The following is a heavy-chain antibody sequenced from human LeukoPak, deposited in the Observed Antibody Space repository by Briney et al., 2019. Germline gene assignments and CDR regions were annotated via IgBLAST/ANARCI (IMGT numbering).Heavy chain of an antibody. CDR3: SRGYIAPRMNWFDP. J-gene: IGHJ5*02. D-gene: IGHD6-13*01. V-gene: IGHV3-7*03. CDR1: GFIFRSWW. Sequence: GRSLRLSCAASGFIFRSWWMSGVRQAPGKGREWVANIKLDGSEKYCVDSLKGRFTISRDNAKNSLYLQMNSLRAESTAAYYCSRGYIAPRMNWFDPGAREPVSASPQ. CDR2: IKLDGSEK.